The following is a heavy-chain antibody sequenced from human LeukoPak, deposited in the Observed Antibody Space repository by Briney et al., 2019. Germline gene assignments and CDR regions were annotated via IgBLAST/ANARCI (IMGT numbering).Heavy chain of an antibody. V-gene: IGHV3-23*01. Sequence: GGSLRLSCAASGFTFSSYAMSWVRQAPGKGLEWVSAISSSGHSTYYADSVKGRFTISRDNSKNTLYLQMNSLRAEDTAVYYCAKARGKAARDTWFDPGAQGPWSPSPQ. J-gene: IGHJ5*01. CDR2: ISSSGHST. CDR1: GFTFSSYA. D-gene: IGHD6-6*01. CDR3: AKARGKAARDTWFDP.